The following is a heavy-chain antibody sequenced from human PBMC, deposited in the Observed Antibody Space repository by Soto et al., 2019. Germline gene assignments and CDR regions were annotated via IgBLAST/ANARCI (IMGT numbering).Heavy chain of an antibody. J-gene: IGHJ4*02. Sequence: SETLSLTCAIYGGSFGAYYWTWIRQPPGKGLEWIGEIDPSRSANYNPSLKSRVNISADKSKNQFSLKLSSVTAADTAVYYCARAPYSSGLYYFDYWGQGTLVTVSS. CDR1: GGSFGAYY. V-gene: IGHV4-34*01. D-gene: IGHD6-19*01. CDR3: ARAPYSSGLYYFDY. CDR2: IDPSRSA.